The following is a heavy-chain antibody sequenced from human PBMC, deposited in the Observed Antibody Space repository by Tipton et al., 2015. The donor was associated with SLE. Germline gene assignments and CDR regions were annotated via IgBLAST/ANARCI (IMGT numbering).Heavy chain of an antibody. Sequence: TLSLTCTVSSGSISSSNYYWGWIRQPLGEGLEWIASIHYTGISYYNPSLKSRVTIFVDTSKNQFSLKLSSVTAADTAVYYCASDQLGIKFDYWGQGTLVTVSS. D-gene: IGHD7-27*01. CDR2: IHYTGIS. V-gene: IGHV4-39*01. CDR3: ASDQLGIKFDY. CDR1: SGSISSSNYY. J-gene: IGHJ4*02.